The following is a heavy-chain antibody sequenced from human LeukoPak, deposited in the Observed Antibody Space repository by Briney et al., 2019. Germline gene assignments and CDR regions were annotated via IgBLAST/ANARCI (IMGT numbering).Heavy chain of an antibody. D-gene: IGHD1-26*01. CDR1: GFTFSSYA. CDR2: ISDSGGST. J-gene: IGHJ1*01. Sequence: QPGGSLRLSCAASGFTFSSYAMSWVRQAPGKGLEWVSAISDSGGSTYYADSVKGRFTISRDNSKNTLYLQMNSLRAEDTAVYYCAKDPFGGSYLSTEYFQHWGQGTLVTVSS. V-gene: IGHV3-23*01. CDR3: AKDPFGGSYLSTEYFQH.